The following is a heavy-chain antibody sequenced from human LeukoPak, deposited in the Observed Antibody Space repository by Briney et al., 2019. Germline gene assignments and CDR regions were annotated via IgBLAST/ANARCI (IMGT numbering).Heavy chain of an antibody. Sequence: ASVKVSCKASGYTFTSYTMHWVRQAPGQRLEWMGWINAGNGNTKYSQKFQGRVTITRDTSAGTAYMDLSSLRSEDAAIYYCARHPLPAWGSRYCFDYWGQGTLVTVSS. CDR2: INAGNGNT. CDR3: ARHPLPAWGSRYCFDY. J-gene: IGHJ4*02. V-gene: IGHV1-3*01. CDR1: GYTFTSYT. D-gene: IGHD7-27*01.